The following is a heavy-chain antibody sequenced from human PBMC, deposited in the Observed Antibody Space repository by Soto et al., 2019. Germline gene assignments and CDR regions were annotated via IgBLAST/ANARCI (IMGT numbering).Heavy chain of an antibody. D-gene: IGHD6-13*01. V-gene: IGHV4-61*01. Sequence: SETLSLTCTVSGDSVTGSSYYWSWVRQSPGKGLEWIAYIYYGDYTNYNPSLKSRVTISVDTSKNQFSLKLSSVTAADTAVYYCARGRWYFDYWGQGTLVTVSS. CDR3: ARGRWYFDY. CDR1: GDSVTGSSYY. CDR2: IYYGDYT. J-gene: IGHJ4*02.